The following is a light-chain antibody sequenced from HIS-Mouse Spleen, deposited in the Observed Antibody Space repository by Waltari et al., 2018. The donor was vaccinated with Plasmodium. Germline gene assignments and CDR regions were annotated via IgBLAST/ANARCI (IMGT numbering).Light chain of an antibody. CDR3: QQSYSTWT. J-gene: IGKJ1*01. V-gene: IGKV1-39*01. CDR2: AAS. CDR1: QSISNY. Sequence: DIQMTQSPSSLSASVGDRVTITCRARQSISNYLNWYQQKPGKAPKFLIYAASTWQSGVPSRFSGSRSGTDFTLTISSLQPEDFATYYCQQSYSTWTFGQGTKVEIK.